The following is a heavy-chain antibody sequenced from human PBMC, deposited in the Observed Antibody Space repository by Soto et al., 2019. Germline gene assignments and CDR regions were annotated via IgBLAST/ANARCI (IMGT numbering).Heavy chain of an antibody. Sequence: SQTLSLTCAISGDSVSSKSAAWNWIRQSPSRGLEWLGRTYYRSKWSTDYAVSVKGRITVNPDTSKNQFSLRLNSVTPEDTAVYYCARSRLSAAGRLSTFEYWGQGSLVTVSS. CDR1: GDSVSSKSAA. J-gene: IGHJ4*02. D-gene: IGHD6-13*01. CDR3: ARSRLSAAGRLSTFEY. CDR2: TYYRSKWST. V-gene: IGHV6-1*01.